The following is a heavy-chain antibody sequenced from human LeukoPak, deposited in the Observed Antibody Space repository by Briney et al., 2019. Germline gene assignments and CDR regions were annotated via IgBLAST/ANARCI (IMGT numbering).Heavy chain of an antibody. CDR1: GESFSGYF. J-gene: IGHJ1*01. D-gene: IGHD1-14*01. CDR2: INDSGST. Sequence: SETLSLTCAVYGESFSGYFWTWIRQPPGKGLEWLGEINDSGSTNYNPSLKSRVTISVDTSKNQFSLRLTSVTAADSAVYYCARVENPGAEYLRHWGRGTLVTVSS. V-gene: IGHV4-34*01. CDR3: ARVENPGAEYLRH.